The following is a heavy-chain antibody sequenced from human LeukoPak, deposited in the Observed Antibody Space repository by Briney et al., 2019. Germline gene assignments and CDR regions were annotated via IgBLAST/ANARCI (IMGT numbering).Heavy chain of an antibody. J-gene: IGHJ5*02. Sequence: SETLSLTCTVSGGAISSESYYWSWIRQPAGKGLEWIGRIYTSGITNYNPSLKSRVTMSVDTSKSQFSLNLSSVTVADTAVYYCARVLVLGELNWFDPWGQGTLVTVSS. D-gene: IGHD3-16*01. CDR2: IYTSGIT. V-gene: IGHV4-61*02. CDR3: ARVLVLGELNWFDP. CDR1: GGAISSESYY.